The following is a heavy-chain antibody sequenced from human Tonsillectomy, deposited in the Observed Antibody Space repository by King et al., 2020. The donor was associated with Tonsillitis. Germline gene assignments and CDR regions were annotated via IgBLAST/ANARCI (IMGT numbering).Heavy chain of an antibody. J-gene: IGHJ4*02. D-gene: IGHD1-14*01. V-gene: IGHV3-15*01. Sequence: VQLVESGGDLVKPGGSLRLSCAVSGLTFNNAWMTWVRQAPGKGLEWVGRIRTNIEGGTTDYAAPVEGRFTISRDDSKATLYLQMSSLKTEDTAVYYCSIGLGRTNGDFWGQGTLVTVSS. CDR2: IRTNIEGGTT. CDR3: SIGLGRTNGDF. CDR1: GLTFNNAW.